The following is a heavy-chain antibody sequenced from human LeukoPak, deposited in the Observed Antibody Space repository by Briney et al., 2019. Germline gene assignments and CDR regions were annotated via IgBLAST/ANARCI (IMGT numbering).Heavy chain of an antibody. CDR1: GFTFSSYG. J-gene: IGHJ4*02. CDR2: ISGSGGST. CDR3: AKSTYDTYYPSGLVDY. D-gene: IGHD3-22*01. V-gene: IGHV3-23*01. Sequence: GGSLRLSCAASGFTFSSYGMSWVRQAPGKGLEWVSAISGSGGSTYYADSVKGRFTISRDNSKNTLYLQMNSLRAEDTAVYYCAKSTYDTYYPSGLVDYWGQGTLVTVSS.